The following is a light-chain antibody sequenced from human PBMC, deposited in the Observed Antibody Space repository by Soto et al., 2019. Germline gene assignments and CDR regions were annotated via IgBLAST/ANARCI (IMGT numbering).Light chain of an antibody. CDR1: QNVYINS. V-gene: IGKV3-20*01. CDR2: GAS. CDR3: QQYGVSPLT. J-gene: IGKJ3*01. Sequence: EIVLTQSPGTLSLSPGERVTLSCRASQNVYINSLAWYQQKPGQTPRLLIYGASTRAAAVPDRFSGSGSGTDFAFSIDGLEPEDFAIYYCQQYGVSPLTFGPGTRVD.